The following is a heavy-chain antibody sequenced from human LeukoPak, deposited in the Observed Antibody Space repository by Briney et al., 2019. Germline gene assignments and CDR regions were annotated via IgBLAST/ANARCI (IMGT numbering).Heavy chain of an antibody. D-gene: IGHD6-13*01. Sequence: SETLSLTCAVSGGSISSSNWWSWVRQPPGKGLEWLGEIYHSGSTNYNPSLKSRVTISVDKSKNQFSLKLSSVTAADTAVYYCARAPSSSWYYFDYWGQGTLVTVSS. CDR2: IYHSGST. CDR3: ARAPSSSWYYFDY. J-gene: IGHJ4*02. V-gene: IGHV4-4*02. CDR1: GGSISSSNW.